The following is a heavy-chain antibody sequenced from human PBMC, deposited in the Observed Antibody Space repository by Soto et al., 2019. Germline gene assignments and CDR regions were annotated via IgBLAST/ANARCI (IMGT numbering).Heavy chain of an antibody. V-gene: IGHV3-21*01. D-gene: IGHD3-10*01. J-gene: IGHJ3*02. Sequence: EVQLVESGGGLVKPGGSLRLSCAASGFTFSSYSMNWVRQAPGKGLEWVSSISSSSSYIYYADSVKGRITISRDNAKNSLYLQMNSLRAEDTAVYYCARTRITMVRGVSDAFDIWGQGTMVTVSS. CDR1: GFTFSSYS. CDR3: ARTRITMVRGVSDAFDI. CDR2: ISSSSSYI.